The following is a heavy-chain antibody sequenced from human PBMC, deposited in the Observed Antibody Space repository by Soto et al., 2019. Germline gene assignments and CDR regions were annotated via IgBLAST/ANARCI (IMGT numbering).Heavy chain of an antibody. D-gene: IGHD3-3*01. CDR1: GGSISSYH. J-gene: IGHJ4*02. CDR3: ARGSYDFWSGPAFDY. CDR2: IYTSGST. Sequence: SETLSLTCTVSGGSISSYHWSWIRQPAGKGLEWIGRIYTSGSTNYNPSLKSRVTMSVDTSKNQFSLKLSSMTAADTAVYYCARGSYDFWSGPAFDYWGQGTLVTVSS. V-gene: IGHV4-4*07.